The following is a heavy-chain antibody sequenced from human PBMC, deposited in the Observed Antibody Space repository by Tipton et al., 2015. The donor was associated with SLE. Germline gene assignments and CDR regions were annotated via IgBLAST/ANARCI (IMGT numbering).Heavy chain of an antibody. CDR2: IDHSRST. V-gene: IGHV4-34*01. J-gene: IGHJ4*02. Sequence: TLSLTCAVYGGSFSVHYWSWSWIRQPPGKGLEWIGEIDHSRSTNYNPSLKSRVSISVDTSKNQFSLNVTSMTAADTAVYYCARLSTAGYWGQGILVTVSS. CDR3: ARLSTAGY. CDR1: GGSFSVHY.